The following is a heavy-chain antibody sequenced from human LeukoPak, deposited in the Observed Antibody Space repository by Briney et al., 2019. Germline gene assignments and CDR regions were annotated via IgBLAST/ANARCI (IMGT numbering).Heavy chain of an antibody. CDR1: GFTFSNFE. J-gene: IGHJ6*03. CDR2: ISSPGTHI. Sequence: PGGSLRLSCVASGFTFSNFEMNWVRQALGKGLEWVSYISSPGTHIYYADSVEGRFTISRDNGKNSLYLQMNSLRAEDTAVYYCVLRSSWNYYMDVWGKGTTVAVSS. D-gene: IGHD6-13*01. V-gene: IGHV3-48*03. CDR3: VLRSSWNYYMDV.